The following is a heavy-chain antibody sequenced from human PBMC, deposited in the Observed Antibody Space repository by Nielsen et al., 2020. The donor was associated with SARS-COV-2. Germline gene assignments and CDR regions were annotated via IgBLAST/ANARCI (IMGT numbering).Heavy chain of an antibody. CDR2: IIPIFGTA. D-gene: IGHD6-19*01. Sequence: WVRQAPGQGLEWMGGIIPIFGTANYAQKFQGRVTITADESTSTAYMELSSLRSEDTAVYYCARRGRIAVAGTGIGYFDYWGQGTLVTVSS. V-gene: IGHV1-69*01. J-gene: IGHJ4*02. CDR3: ARRGRIAVAGTGIGYFDY.